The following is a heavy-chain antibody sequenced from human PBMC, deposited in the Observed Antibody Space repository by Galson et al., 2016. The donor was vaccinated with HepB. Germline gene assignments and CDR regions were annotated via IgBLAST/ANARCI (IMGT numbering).Heavy chain of an antibody. CDR2: IIPFFGTA. CDR1: GDTFSRNG. V-gene: IGHV1-69*06. J-gene: IGHJ4*02. D-gene: IGHD5-12*01. CDR3: ARVRVDYFDY. Sequence: SVKVSCKASGDTFSRNGIGWVRQAPGRGLEWMGGIIPFFGTANYAQNFEDRVTINADKSTSTAYMELSSLRYEDTAVYYCARVRVDYFDYWGQGTLVTVSS.